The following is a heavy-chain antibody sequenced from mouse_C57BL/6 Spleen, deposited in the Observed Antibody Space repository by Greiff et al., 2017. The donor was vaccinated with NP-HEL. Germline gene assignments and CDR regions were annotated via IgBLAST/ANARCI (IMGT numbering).Heavy chain of an antibody. V-gene: IGHV5-6*01. D-gene: IGHD1-1*01. CDR2: ISSGGSYT. J-gene: IGHJ2*01. Sequence: EVQLQESGGDLVKPGGSLKLSCAASGFTFSSYGMSWVRQTPDKRLEWVATISSGGSYTYYPDSVKGRFTISRDNAKNTLYLQMSSLKSEDTAMYYCARRGLLQSYFGCWGQGTTLTVSS. CDR1: GFTFSSYG. CDR3: ARRGLLQSYFGC.